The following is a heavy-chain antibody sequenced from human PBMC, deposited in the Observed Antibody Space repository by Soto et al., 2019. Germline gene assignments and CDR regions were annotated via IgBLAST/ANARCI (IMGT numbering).Heavy chain of an antibody. D-gene: IGHD5-18*01. Sequence: GASVKVSCKTSGYTFTSYGISWVRQAPGQGLEWMGWITAYNGNTDYAQNVQGRVTMTTDTSTSTAYMELRSLRSDDTAMYYCARVPIQKWSRFDYWGQGALVTVSS. CDR2: ITAYNGNT. V-gene: IGHV1-18*01. J-gene: IGHJ4*02. CDR1: GYTFTSYG. CDR3: ARVPIQKWSRFDY.